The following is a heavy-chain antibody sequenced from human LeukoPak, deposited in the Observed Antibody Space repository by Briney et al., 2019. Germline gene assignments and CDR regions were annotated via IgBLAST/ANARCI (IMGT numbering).Heavy chain of an antibody. CDR3: ATQGGELSYCSGGSCYNWFDP. Sequence: SETLSLTCTVSGGSISSYYWSWIRQPPGKGLEWIGYIYTSGSTNYNPSLKSRVTISVDTSKNQFSLKLSSVTAADTAVYYCATQGGELSYCSGGSCYNWFDPWGQGTLVTVSS. J-gene: IGHJ5*02. D-gene: IGHD2-15*01. V-gene: IGHV4-4*09. CDR1: GGSISSYY. CDR2: IYTSGST.